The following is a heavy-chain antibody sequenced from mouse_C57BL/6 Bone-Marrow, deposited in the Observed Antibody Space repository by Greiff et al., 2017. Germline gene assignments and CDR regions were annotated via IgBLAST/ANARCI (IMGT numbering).Heavy chain of an antibody. Sequence: QVQLQQPGAELVKPGASVKLSCKASGYTFTSYWMHWVKQRPGQGLEWIGEIDPSDSYTNYNQKFNGKATLTVDTSSSTAYMQLSSLTSEDSAVYYCAGYYGSSYYAMDYWGQGTSVTVSS. V-gene: IGHV1-50*01. CDR1: GYTFTSYW. D-gene: IGHD1-1*01. CDR2: IDPSDSYT. J-gene: IGHJ4*01. CDR3: AGYYGSSYYAMDY.